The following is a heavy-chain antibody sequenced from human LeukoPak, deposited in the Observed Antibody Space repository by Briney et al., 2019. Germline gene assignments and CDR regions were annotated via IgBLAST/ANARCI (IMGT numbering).Heavy chain of an antibody. J-gene: IGHJ4*02. CDR1: GVTFNYYA. CDR2: LRGNGDT. V-gene: IGHV3-23*01. D-gene: IGHD1-1*01. CDR3: AKASWVSNADAVW. Sequence: SGGSLSLSRAASGVTFNYYAMRWVHTAPEGGVGLVSSLRGNGDTLYAACAKSRFTLSRDDCRNTMYLQLNNLRVEDTAVYYCAKASWVSNADAVWWGQGTLVTVSS.